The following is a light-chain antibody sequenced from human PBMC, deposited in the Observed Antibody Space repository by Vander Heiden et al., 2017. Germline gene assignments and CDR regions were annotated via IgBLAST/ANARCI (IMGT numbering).Light chain of an antibody. CDR2: DAS. CDR1: QDISNY. CDR3: QQYDNRPPGVT. Sequence: DVQMTQSPSSLSASVGDRVTITCQASQDISNYLNWYQQKPGKAPKLLIYDASNLETGVPSRFSGSGSGTDFTFTISSLQPEDIETYYCQQYDNRPPGVTFGHGTKVDIK. J-gene: IGKJ3*01. V-gene: IGKV1-33*01.